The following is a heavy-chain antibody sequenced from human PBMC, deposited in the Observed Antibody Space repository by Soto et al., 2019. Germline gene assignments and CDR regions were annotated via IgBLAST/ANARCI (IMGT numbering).Heavy chain of an antibody. Sequence: SVKVSCKASGGTFSSYAISWVRQAPGQGLEWMGGIIPIFGTANYAQKFQGRVTITADESTSTAYMELSSPRSEDTAVYYCARGDSSGPDNWFDPWGQGTLVTVSS. J-gene: IGHJ5*02. CDR1: GGTFSSYA. CDR3: ARGDSSGPDNWFDP. V-gene: IGHV1-69*13. CDR2: IIPIFGTA. D-gene: IGHD3-22*01.